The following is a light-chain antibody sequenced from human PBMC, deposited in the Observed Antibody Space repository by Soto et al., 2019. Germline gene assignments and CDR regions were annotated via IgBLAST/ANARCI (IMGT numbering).Light chain of an antibody. CDR1: SSNLGAGYD. CDR3: QAYDYSLTASV. Sequence: QSVLTQPPSVSGAPGQRVTISCTGSSSNLGAGYDVHWYQQLPGAAPKLVIFGNRNRPSGVPERFSGSKSGTSASLAITGXXXXXXXXXYCQAYDYSLTASVFGGGTKLTVL. J-gene: IGLJ3*02. CDR2: GNR. V-gene: IGLV1-40*01.